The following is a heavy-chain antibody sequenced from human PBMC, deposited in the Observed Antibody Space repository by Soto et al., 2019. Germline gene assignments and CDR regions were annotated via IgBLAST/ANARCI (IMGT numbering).Heavy chain of an antibody. CDR1: GYNFNNYG. V-gene: IGHV1-18*01. D-gene: IGHD2-21*02. CDR2: ISDNNGNT. CDR3: VRRVVTTLDDAFDI. Sequence: QVQLVQSGPEVKKPGASVTLSCKASGYNFNNYGISWVRQAPGQGLEWMGWISDNNGNTKYGQKFQGRVSLTTDSSTSTAYMEMRSLRSDDTADYYCVRRVVTTLDDAFDIWGPGTRVTVSS. J-gene: IGHJ3*02.